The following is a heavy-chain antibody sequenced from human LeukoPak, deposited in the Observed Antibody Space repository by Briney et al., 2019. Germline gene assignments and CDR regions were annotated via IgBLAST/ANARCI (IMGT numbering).Heavy chain of an antibody. J-gene: IGHJ6*03. D-gene: IGHD1-26*01. V-gene: IGHV1-18*01. CDR1: GYTFTSYG. CDR2: ISAYNGNT. CDR3: ARLCTSRYSYYYYYMDV. Sequence: ASVKVSCKASGYTFTSYGISWVRQAPGQGLEWMGWISAYNGNTNYAQKLQGRVTMTTDTSTSTAYMELRSLRSDDTAVYYCARLCTSRYSYYYYYMDVWGKGTTVTVSS.